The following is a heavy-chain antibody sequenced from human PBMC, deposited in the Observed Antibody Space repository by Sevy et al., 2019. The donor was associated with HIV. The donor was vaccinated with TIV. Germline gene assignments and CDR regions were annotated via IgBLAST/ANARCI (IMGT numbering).Heavy chain of an antibody. Sequence: VGSLRLSCAASGFTFSSYAMHWVRQAPGKGLEWVAVISYDGSNKYYADSVKGRFTISRDNSKNTLYLQMNSLRAEDTAVYYCARDYYDSSGYYLLNPYYYGMDVWGQGTTVTVSS. J-gene: IGHJ6*02. CDR3: ARDYYDSSGYYLLNPYYYGMDV. CDR2: ISYDGSNK. CDR1: GFTFSSYA. V-gene: IGHV3-30*04. D-gene: IGHD3-22*01.